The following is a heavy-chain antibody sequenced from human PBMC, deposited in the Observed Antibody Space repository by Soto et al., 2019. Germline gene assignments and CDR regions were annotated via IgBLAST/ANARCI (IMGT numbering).Heavy chain of an antibody. V-gene: IGHV3-23*01. Sequence: GSLRLSCAASGFTFSSYAMSWVRQAPGKGLEWVSSIGCSGGSTYYADSVKVRFTISIDNSKDTLYLQMNSLRAEDTAVYYCAKRSLRLPLNPRFHXWGQVTLVTVSX. J-gene: IGHJ5*02. CDR3: AKRSLRLPLNPRFHX. CDR2: IGCSGGST. CDR1: GFTFSSYA.